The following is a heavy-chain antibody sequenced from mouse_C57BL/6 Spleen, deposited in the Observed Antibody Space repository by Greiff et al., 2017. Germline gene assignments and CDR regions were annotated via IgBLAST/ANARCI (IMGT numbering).Heavy chain of an antibody. V-gene: IGHV1-62-2*01. CDR1: GYTFTEYT. CDR3: ARHFNYYGSSYNYAMDY. D-gene: IGHD1-1*01. J-gene: IGHJ4*01. Sequence: QVQLQQSGAELVKPGASVKLSCKASGYTFTEYTIHWVKQRSGQGLEWIGWFYPGSGSIKYNEKFKDKATLTADKSSSTVYMELSRLTSEDSAVYFCARHFNYYGSSYNYAMDYWGQGTSVTVSS. CDR2: FYPGSGSI.